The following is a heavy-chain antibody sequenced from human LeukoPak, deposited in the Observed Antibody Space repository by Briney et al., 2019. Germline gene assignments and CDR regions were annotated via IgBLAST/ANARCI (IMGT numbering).Heavy chain of an antibody. CDR2: ISWNSGSI. V-gene: IGHV3-9*01. CDR3: ARSVAAAGTLGY. D-gene: IGHD6-13*01. Sequence: PGGSLRLSCAASGFTFDDYAMHWVRQVPGKGLERVSGISWNSGSIGYADSVKGRFTISRDNAKNSLYLQMNSLRAEDTAVYYCARSVAAAGTLGYWGQGTLVTVSS. CDR1: GFTFDDYA. J-gene: IGHJ4*02.